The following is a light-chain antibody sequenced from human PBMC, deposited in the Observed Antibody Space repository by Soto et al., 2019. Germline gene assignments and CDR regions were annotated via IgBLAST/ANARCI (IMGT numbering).Light chain of an antibody. V-gene: IGKV3-11*01. J-gene: IGKJ5*01. CDR3: QQRNNWPPVIT. CDR2: DAS. Sequence: EIVLTQSPATLSLSLGERATLSCRASQSFSSYLAWYQQKPGQAPRLLIYDASKRATGIPARFSGRGSGTECALTISSLEPEDFAVYYCQQRNNWPPVITFGQGTRLEMK. CDR1: QSFSSY.